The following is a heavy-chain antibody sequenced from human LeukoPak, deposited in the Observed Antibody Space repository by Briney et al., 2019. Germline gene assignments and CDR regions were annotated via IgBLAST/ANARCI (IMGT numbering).Heavy chain of an antibody. CDR3: TRDIGSRYFDL. J-gene: IGHJ2*01. Sequence: GGSLRLSCADSGFTFSSYWMHWVRQAPGKGLEWVAVMSYDGSNKYYADSVKGRFTISRDNSKNTLYLQMNSLRAEDTAVYYCTRDIGSRYFDLWGRGTLVTVSS. CDR2: MSYDGSNK. V-gene: IGHV3-30*03. CDR1: GFTFSSYW. D-gene: IGHD2-15*01.